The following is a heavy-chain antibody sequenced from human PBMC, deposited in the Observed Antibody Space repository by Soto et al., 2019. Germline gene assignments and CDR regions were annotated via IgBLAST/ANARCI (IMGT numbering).Heavy chain of an antibody. CDR1: SFTFTRSC. Sequence: XESLSLSCATSSFTFTRSCMHGVRPAPGKGLDWVAVISSDGGNKYYGDSVRGRFTISRDNSNNTLFLEMKSLRVDDTAVYYCAKVQLGRGILSNIMDVWAQGTTVTVSS. CDR3: AKVQLGRGILSNIMDV. V-gene: IGHV3-30*18. D-gene: IGHD3-16*01. J-gene: IGHJ6*02. CDR2: ISSDGGNK.